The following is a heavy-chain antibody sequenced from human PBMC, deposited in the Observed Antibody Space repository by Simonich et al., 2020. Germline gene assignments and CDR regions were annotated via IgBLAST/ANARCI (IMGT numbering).Heavy chain of an antibody. D-gene: IGHD1-1*01. CDR2: SNHSGST. CDR1: GGSFRVYY. CDR3: ARGKGWKNAFDI. J-gene: IGHJ3*02. Sequence: QVQLQQWCAGLLKPSETLSLTCAVYGGSFRVYYWSWIRQPPGKGLEWIGESNHSGSTNYNPFLKSRVTISVDTSKNQFSLKLSSVTAADTAVYYCARGKGWKNAFDIWGQGTMVTVSS. V-gene: IGHV4-34*01.